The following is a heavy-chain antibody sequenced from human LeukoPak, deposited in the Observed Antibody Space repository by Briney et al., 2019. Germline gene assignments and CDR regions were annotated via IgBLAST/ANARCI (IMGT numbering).Heavy chain of an antibody. V-gene: IGHV6-1*01. CDR1: GDSVSSNRAS. CDR3: SRSDGASDFDY. CDR2: TYYRSKWYN. D-gene: IGHD5-24*01. Sequence: SQTLSLTCAISGDSVSSNRASWTWIRQSPSRGLEWLGRTYYRSKWYNDYAVSLKSRVSINPDTSKNQFSLQLNSVTPEDTAVYYCSRSDGASDFDYWGQGTLVTVSS. J-gene: IGHJ4*02.